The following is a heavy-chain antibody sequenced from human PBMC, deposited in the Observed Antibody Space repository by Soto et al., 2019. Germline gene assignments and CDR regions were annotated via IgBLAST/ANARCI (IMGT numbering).Heavy chain of an antibody. Sequence: GGSLRLSCAASGFTFSSYSMNWVRQAPGKGLEWVSYISSSSSTIYYADSVKGRFTISRDNAKNSLYLQMNSLRDEDTAVYYCARTERYFDAYGMDVWGQGTTVTVSS. J-gene: IGHJ6*02. CDR3: ARTERYFDAYGMDV. CDR1: GFTFSSYS. CDR2: ISSSSSTI. V-gene: IGHV3-48*02. D-gene: IGHD3-9*01.